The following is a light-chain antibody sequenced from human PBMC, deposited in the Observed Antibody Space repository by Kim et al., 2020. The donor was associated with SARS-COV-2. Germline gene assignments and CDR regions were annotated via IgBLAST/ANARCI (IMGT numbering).Light chain of an antibody. V-gene: IGLV1-44*01. Sequence: QAVVTQPPSASETPGQRVTMSCSGSSSNIGSNTVSWYQQLTGAAPRLLIYSNNQRPSGVSDRFSGSKSGTSASLAISGLQSEDEADYYCAAWDGSLNGYVFGTGTKVTVL. CDR1: SSNIGSNT. CDR2: SNN. J-gene: IGLJ1*01. CDR3: AAWDGSLNGYV.